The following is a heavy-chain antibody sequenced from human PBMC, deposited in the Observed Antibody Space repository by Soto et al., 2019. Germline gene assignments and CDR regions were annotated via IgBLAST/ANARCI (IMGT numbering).Heavy chain of an antibody. V-gene: IGHV3-21*01. CDR3: ARLGGNSTSCYRRYFVWITPSCYYYMDV. J-gene: IGHJ6*03. CDR1: GFTFSSYS. D-gene: IGHD2-2*01. Sequence: GGSLRLSCAASGFTFSSYSMNWVRQAPGKGLEWVSSISSSSSYIYYADSVKGRFTISRDNAKNSLYLQMNSLRAEDTAVYYCARLGGNSTSCYRRYFVWITPSCYYYMDVLGKGTTVTVFS. CDR2: ISSSSSYI.